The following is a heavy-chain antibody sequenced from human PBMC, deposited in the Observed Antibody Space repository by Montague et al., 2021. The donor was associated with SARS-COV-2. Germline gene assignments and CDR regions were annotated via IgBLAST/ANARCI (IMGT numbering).Heavy chain of an antibody. CDR1: GGSFSSRSYY. CDR2: VYITGST. Sequence: TLSLTCTVSGGSFSSRSYYWSWLRQSAGKGLEFLGRVYITGSTNYNPSLESRVTTSIDTSKNQFSLKLSSVTAADTAVYYCARVRWGEAARGTFYYGMDVWGQGTTVTVSS. D-gene: IGHD6-13*01. V-gene: IGHV4-61*02. CDR3: ARVRWGEAARGTFYYGMDV. J-gene: IGHJ6*02.